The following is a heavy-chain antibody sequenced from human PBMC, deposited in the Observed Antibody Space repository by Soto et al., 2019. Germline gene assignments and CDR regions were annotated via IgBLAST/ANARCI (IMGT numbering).Heavy chain of an antibody. V-gene: IGHV3-30*18. D-gene: IGHD6-19*01. CDR3: AKTGQQWGMDV. J-gene: IGHJ6*02. Sequence: QVQLVESGGGVVQPGRSLRLSCAASGFTFSSYGMHWVRQAPGKGLEWVAVISYDGSNKYYADSVKGRFTISRDNSKNTLYLQMNSLSAEDTAVYYCAKTGQQWGMDVWGQGTTVTVSS. CDR2: ISYDGSNK. CDR1: GFTFSSYG.